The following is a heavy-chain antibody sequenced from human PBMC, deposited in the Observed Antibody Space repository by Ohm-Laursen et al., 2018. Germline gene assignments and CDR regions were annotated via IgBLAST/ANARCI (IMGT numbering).Heavy chain of an antibody. J-gene: IGHJ4*02. CDR2: INHSRST. D-gene: IGHD6-19*01. CDR3: ARGFSGWWGRIDY. CDR1: GGSISSYY. V-gene: IGHV4-34*01. Sequence: PSQTLSLTCTVSGGSISSYYWSWIRQPPGKGLEWIGEINHSRSTKYNSSFKSRATISVDTSKNQFSLKLSSVTAADTAVYYCARGFSGWWGRIDYWGQGILVTVSS.